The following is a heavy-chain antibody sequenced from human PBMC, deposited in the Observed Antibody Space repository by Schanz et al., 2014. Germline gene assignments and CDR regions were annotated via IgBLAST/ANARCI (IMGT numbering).Heavy chain of an antibody. CDR2: VHPGGST. Sequence: ESGGGLVKPGGSLRLSCGVSGFTASSHSMNWVRQAPGKGLEWVSFVHPGGSTYYPDSVTGRFTISRDNAKNTLYLQMNTLRAEDTAVYYCARKMKLGVYGGKGHDSLDIWGQGTMVTVSS. D-gene: IGHD4-17*01. CDR3: ARKMKLGVYGGKGHDSLDI. V-gene: IGHV3-66*01. CDR1: GFTASSHS. J-gene: IGHJ3*02.